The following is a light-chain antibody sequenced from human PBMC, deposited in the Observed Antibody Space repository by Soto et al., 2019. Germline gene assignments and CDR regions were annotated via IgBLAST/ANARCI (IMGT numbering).Light chain of an antibody. CDR2: DAS. CDR1: QSVSSY. V-gene: IGKV3-11*01. J-gene: IGKJ1*01. CDR3: QQYDDLLTWT. Sequence: EIVLTQSPGTLSLSPGERATLSCRASQSVSSYLAWYQQKPGQAPRLLIYDASNRATGIPARFSGSGSGTDFTLTISRLEPEDFAVYYCQQYDDLLTWTFGQGTKVDIK.